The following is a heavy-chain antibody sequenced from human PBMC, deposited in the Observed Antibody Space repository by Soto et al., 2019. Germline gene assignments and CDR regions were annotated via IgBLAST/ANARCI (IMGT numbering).Heavy chain of an antibody. V-gene: IGHV1-2*04. CDR1: GYTFTGYY. CDR3: ARLPRDYGDYSGFDY. D-gene: IGHD4-17*01. Sequence: QVQLVQSGAEVKKPGASVKVSCKASGYTFTGYYMHWVRQAPGQGLEWMGWINPNSGGTNYAQKFQGWVTMTRDTSISRAYMELSRLRSDDTAVYYCARLPRDYGDYSGFDYWGQGTLVTVSS. CDR2: INPNSGGT. J-gene: IGHJ4*02.